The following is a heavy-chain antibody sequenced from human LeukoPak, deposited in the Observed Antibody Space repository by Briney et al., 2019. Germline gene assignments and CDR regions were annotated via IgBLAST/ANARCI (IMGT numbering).Heavy chain of an antibody. Sequence: GRSLRLSCAASGFTFSTSGMHWVRHALGSGLARVAVISYDGSNKYYADSVKGRYTISRDNSKNTLYLQMNSLRAEDTAVYYCAKDLRYNWNLGNAFDIWGQGTMVTVSS. D-gene: IGHD1-1*01. V-gene: IGHV3-30*18. J-gene: IGHJ3*02. CDR1: GFTFSTSG. CDR2: ISYDGSNK. CDR3: AKDLRYNWNLGNAFDI.